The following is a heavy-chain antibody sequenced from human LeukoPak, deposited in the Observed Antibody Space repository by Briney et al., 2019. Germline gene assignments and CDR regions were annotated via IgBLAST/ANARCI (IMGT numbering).Heavy chain of an antibody. CDR2: ISSGGSTI. J-gene: IGHJ4*02. D-gene: IGHD3-9*01. CDR1: GVTFSTYE. Sequence: GASLRLSCAASGVTFSTYEMNWVRQPPGKGLEWVSYISSGGSTIYYADSVKGRFTVSRDNAKNSLYPQMNSLRAEDTAVYYCTRAWFYWGQGTLVTVSS. V-gene: IGHV3-48*03. CDR3: TRAWFY.